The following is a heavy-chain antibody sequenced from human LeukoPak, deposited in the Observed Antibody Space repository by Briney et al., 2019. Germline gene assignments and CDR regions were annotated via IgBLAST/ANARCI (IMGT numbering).Heavy chain of an antibody. CDR3: ARYRDAGGYFDY. J-gene: IGHJ4*02. Sequence: PSETLSLTCTVSGGSISSYYWGWVRQPPGEGLGWVGYIYYSGSTNYNPSLKSRVTISVDTSKNQFSLKLSAVTAADTAVYYWARYRDAGGYFDYWGQGTLVTVSS. D-gene: IGHD3-10*01. CDR2: IYYSGST. CDR1: GGSISSYY. V-gene: IGHV4-59*01.